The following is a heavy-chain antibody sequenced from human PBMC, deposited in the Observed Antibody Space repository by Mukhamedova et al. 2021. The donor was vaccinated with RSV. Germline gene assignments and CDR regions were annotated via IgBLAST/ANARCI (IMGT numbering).Heavy chain of an antibody. Sequence: EGLEWMGIIFPGDSDTRYSPSFQGQVTISADKSISTAYLQWSSLKVSDTARYYCALVFGYYYWGQGTLVTVSS. CDR3: ALVFGYYY. CDR2: IFPGDSDT. D-gene: IGHD5-18*01. J-gene: IGHJ4*02. V-gene: IGHV5-51*01.